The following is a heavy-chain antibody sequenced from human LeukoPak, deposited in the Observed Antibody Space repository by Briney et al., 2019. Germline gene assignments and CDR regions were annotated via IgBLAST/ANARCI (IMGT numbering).Heavy chain of an antibody. CDR3: AKSAYYYDTPFDY. D-gene: IGHD3-22*01. CDR1: GFTFSGYG. CDR2: ISWNSGSI. V-gene: IGHV3-9*01. J-gene: IGHJ4*02. Sequence: PGGTLRLSCAASGFTFSGYGMSWVRQAPGKGLEWVSGISWNSGSIGYADSVKGRFTISRDNAKNSLYLQMNSLRAEDTALYYCAKSAYYYDTPFDYWGQGTLVTVSS.